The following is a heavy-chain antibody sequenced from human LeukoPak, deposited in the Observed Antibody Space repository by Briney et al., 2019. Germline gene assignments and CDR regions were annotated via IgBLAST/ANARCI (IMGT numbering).Heavy chain of an antibody. CDR1: GFTFSSYG. CDR3: AKVPTYYYDSSGYRPLDY. D-gene: IGHD3-22*01. Sequence: GGSLRLSXAASGFTFSSYGMHWVRQAPGKGLEWMAFIRYDGSNKYYADSVKGRFTISRDNSKNTLYLQMNSLRAEDTAVYYCAKVPTYYYDSSGYRPLDYWGQGTLVTVSS. V-gene: IGHV3-30*02. CDR2: IRYDGSNK. J-gene: IGHJ4*02.